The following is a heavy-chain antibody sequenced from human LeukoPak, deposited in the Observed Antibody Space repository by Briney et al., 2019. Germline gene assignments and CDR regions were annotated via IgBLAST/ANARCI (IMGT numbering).Heavy chain of an antibody. Sequence: SDTLSLTCTVSGGSISNSSYYWGWIRQAPGKGLEWIGSIYYSGSFYYSPSLKSRVTVSVDTSKNQFFLNLRTVTAAGTAVYYCAETAPVVVVTAHHAFDIWGQGTMVTVSS. CDR1: GGSISNSSYY. D-gene: IGHD2-21*02. CDR3: AETAPVVVVTAHHAFDI. V-gene: IGHV4-39*01. J-gene: IGHJ3*02. CDR2: IYYSGSF.